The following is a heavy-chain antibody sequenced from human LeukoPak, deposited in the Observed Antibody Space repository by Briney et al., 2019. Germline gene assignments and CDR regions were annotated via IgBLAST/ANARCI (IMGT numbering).Heavy chain of an antibody. CDR1: GFTFSSYT. V-gene: IGHV3-48*02. D-gene: IGHD2/OR15-2a*01. CDR2: ISGSGSAT. J-gene: IGHJ4*02. Sequence: GGSLRLSCAASGFTFSSYTMNWVRQAPGKGLEWVSYISGSGSATYYADSVKGRFAISRDNAKNSVYMQMSSLRDEDTAVYYCARISGLGAREYLDHWGQGALVTVSS. CDR3: ARISGLGAREYLDH.